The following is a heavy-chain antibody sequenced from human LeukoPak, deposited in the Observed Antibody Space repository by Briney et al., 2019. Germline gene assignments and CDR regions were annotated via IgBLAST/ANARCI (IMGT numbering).Heavy chain of an antibody. Sequence: GGSLRLSCAASGFTFSSYAMSWVRQAPGKGLEWFSAISGSGGSTYYADSVKGRFTISRDNSKNTLYLQMNSLRAEDTAVYYCAKDVSPYSSSWYAEYFQHWGQGTLVTVSS. CDR1: GFTFSSYA. D-gene: IGHD6-13*01. CDR2: ISGSGGST. CDR3: AKDVSPYSSSWYAEYFQH. V-gene: IGHV3-23*01. J-gene: IGHJ1*01.